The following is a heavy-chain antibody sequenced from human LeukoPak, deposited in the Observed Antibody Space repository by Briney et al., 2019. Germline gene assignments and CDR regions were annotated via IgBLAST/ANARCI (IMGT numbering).Heavy chain of an antibody. Sequence: GGSLRLSCAASGFAFDDYAMHWVRQAPGKGLEWVSLISWEGGSTDYADSVKGRFTISRDNSKNSLYLQMNSLRIEGTALYYCAKSTVLDFYYYYMDVWGKGTTVTVSS. CDR1: GFAFDDYA. J-gene: IGHJ6*03. D-gene: IGHD2-8*02. CDR2: ISWEGGST. CDR3: AKSTVLDFYYYYMDV. V-gene: IGHV3-43*01.